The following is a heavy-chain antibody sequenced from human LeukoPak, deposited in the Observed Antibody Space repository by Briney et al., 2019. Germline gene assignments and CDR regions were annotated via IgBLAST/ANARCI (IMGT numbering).Heavy chain of an antibody. J-gene: IGHJ6*02. CDR2: INSDGSIT. V-gene: IGHV3-74*01. Sequence: PGGSLRLSCAASGFTFTTYWMHWVRQAPGKGLVWVSHINSDGSITSYADSVKGRFTISRDNAKNTLYLQMNSLRAEDTAVYYCARDAVDTGNAVWGQGTTVIVSS. D-gene: IGHD5-18*01. CDR3: ARDAVDTGNAV. CDR1: GFTFTTYW.